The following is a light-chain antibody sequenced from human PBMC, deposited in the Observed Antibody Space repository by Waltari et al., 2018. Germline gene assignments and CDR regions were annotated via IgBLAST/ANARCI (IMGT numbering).Light chain of an antibody. J-gene: IGLJ3*02. Sequence: QSVLTQPPSASGTPGQRVTISCSGSTSNIGNNPVNWYQQVPGTAPKVLIYNDDQRPLGVPDRFSGSKSGPSASLAISGLQSDDEGDYYCAARDDSLNVWVFGGGTRVTVL. V-gene: IGLV1-44*01. CDR2: NDD. CDR1: TSNIGNNP. CDR3: AARDDSLNVWV.